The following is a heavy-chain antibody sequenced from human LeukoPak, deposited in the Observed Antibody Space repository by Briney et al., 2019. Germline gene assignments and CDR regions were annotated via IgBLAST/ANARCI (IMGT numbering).Heavy chain of an antibody. CDR2: IYYSGST. D-gene: IGHD3-22*01. V-gene: IGHV4-31*01. CDR3: ARGSYYYDSSGYWRDY. J-gene: IGHJ4*02. CDR1: GGSISSGGYY. Sequence: SQTPSLTCTVSGGSISSGGYYWSWLRQHPGKGLEWIVYIYYSGSTYYNPSLKSLVTISVDTSKNQFSLKLSSVTAADTAVYYCARGSYYYDSSGYWRDYWGQGTLVTVSS.